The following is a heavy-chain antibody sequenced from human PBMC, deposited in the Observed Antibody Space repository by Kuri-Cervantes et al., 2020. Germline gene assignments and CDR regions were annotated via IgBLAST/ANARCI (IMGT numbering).Heavy chain of an antibody. D-gene: IGHD6-13*01. Sequence: GGSLRLSCKGSGYSFTSFWVGWVRQMPGKGLEWMGIIYPGDSDTRYSPSFQGQVTISADKSISTAYLQWSSLKASDTDMYYCARLGYSSTSGWFDPWGQGTLVTVSS. CDR2: IYPGDSDT. CDR3: ARLGYSSTSGWFDP. CDR1: GYSFTSFW. J-gene: IGHJ5*02. V-gene: IGHV5-51*01.